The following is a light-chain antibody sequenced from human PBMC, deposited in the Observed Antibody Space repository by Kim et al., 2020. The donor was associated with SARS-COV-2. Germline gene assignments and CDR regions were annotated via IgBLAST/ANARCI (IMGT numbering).Light chain of an antibody. J-gene: IGKJ1*01. V-gene: IGKV1-5*03. CDR3: QQYSYYPWT. CDR1: RSVSIW. CDR2: EGS. Sequence: ASVGDRVTITCRASRSVSIWLAWYQQRSGKAPKLLIYEGSSLQSGVPSRFSGSGSGSEFTLTISSLQPDDFATYYCQQYSYYPWTFGQGTKVDIK.